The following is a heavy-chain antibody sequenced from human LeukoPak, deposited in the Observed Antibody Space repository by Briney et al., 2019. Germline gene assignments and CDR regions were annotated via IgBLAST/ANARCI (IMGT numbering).Heavy chain of an antibody. D-gene: IGHD6-13*01. V-gene: IGHV3-23*01. Sequence: PGGSLRLSCAASGFTFSSYAMTWVRQAPGKGLEWVSAISGSGGSTYYADSVKGRFTISRDNSKNTLYLQMNSLGAEDTAVYYCAKGARIAAARAHLDYCGQVTVVTVPS. CDR1: GFTFSSYA. CDR2: ISGSGGST. CDR3: AKGARIAAARAHLDY. J-gene: IGHJ4*02.